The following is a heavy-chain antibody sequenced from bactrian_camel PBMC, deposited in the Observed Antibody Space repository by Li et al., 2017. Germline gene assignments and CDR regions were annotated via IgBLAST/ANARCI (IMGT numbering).Heavy chain of an antibody. CDR3: AKDYVDGLGIDY. D-gene: IGHD1*01. CDR2: LYTGTDAGTK. V-gene: IGHV3S1*01. Sequence: HVQLVESGGGSVDDGGSLTLSCTASGFTWNDYYWSWVRQAPGKELEWVSTLYTGTDAGTKYYADSVKGRFTISRDNAKNTLYLQMNSLKTEDTAMYYCAKDYVDGLGIDYWGQGTQVTVS. CDR1: GFTWNDYY. J-gene: IGHJ4*01.